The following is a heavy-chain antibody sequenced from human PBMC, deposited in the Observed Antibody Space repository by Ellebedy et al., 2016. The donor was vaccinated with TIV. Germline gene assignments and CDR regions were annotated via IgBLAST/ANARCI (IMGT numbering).Heavy chain of an antibody. D-gene: IGHD3-10*01. CDR2: ISYNGSIQ. CDR3: AKLGVVIRGDY. J-gene: IGHJ1*01. V-gene: IGHV3-30-3*02. Sequence: WIRQAPGKGLEWLAVISYNGSIQFYADSVKGRFTISRDNSKSMLYLQMNNLRTEDTALYYCAKLGVVIRGDYWGQGTLVTVSS.